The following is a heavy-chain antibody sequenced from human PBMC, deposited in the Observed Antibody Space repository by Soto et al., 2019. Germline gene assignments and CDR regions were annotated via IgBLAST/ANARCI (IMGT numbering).Heavy chain of an antibody. CDR1: GFTFSTYV. CDR3: AKGSASARPYYFAY. J-gene: IGHJ4*02. Sequence: PGGSLRLSCAAYGFTFSTYVMSWVRQPPGKGLEWVSAITGSSDSTYYADSVKGRFTISRDSSKNTLYLQMNSLRAEDTAVYYCAKGSASARPYYFAYWGQGTLVTVSS. V-gene: IGHV3-23*01. CDR2: ITGSSDST.